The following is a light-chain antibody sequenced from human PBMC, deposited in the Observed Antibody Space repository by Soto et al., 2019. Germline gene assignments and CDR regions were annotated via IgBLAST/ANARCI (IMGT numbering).Light chain of an antibody. Sequence: ETMVTQSPDTLSVSLGERATLSCRASQSLRSSLAWYQQKPGQAPRLLIYDASTRATGIPARFSGSGSGTDFTLTISGLQSEDFAVYYCQQYNNWPQTFGRGTKVDIK. CDR1: QSLRSS. V-gene: IGKV3-15*01. J-gene: IGKJ1*01. CDR2: DAS. CDR3: QQYNNWPQT.